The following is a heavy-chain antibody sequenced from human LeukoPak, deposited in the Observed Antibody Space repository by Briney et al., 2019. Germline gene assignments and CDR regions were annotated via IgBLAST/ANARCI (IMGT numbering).Heavy chain of an antibody. D-gene: IGHD5-18*01. CDR1: GGSISSGGYY. V-gene: IGHV4-31*03. CDR3: ARDPEIQLWSKGAFDI. CDR2: IYYSGST. J-gene: IGHJ3*02. Sequence: SQTLSLTCTVSGGSISSGGYYWSWIRQHPGKGLEWIGYIYYSGSTYYNPSLKSRVTISVDTSKNQFSLKLSSVTAADTAVYYCARDPEIQLWSKGAFDIWGQGTMVTVSS.